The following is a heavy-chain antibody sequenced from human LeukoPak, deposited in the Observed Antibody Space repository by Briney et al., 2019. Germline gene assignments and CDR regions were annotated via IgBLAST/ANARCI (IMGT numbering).Heavy chain of an antibody. Sequence: GGSLRLSCAASGFSFTTYWMGWVRQAPGKGLEWVANIKQDGTEKYYVDSVKGRFTISRDNAKNSLYLQMNSLRAEDTAVYYCARSAVASFDYWGQGTLVTVSS. CDR2: IKQDGTEK. D-gene: IGHD6-19*01. J-gene: IGHJ4*02. CDR1: GFSFTTYW. CDR3: ARSAVASFDY. V-gene: IGHV3-7*01.